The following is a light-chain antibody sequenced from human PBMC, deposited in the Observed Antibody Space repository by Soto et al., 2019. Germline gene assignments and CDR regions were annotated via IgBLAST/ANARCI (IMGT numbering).Light chain of an antibody. CDR1: QSVSSSY. V-gene: IGKV3D-15*01. J-gene: IGKJ1*01. CDR2: GAS. Sequence: EIMMTQSPATLSVSPGGRATLSCRASQSVSSSYLAWYQQKPGQAPRLLIYGASSRATGIPDRFSGTGSGTEFTLTISSLQSEDFALYYCQQYNDWPLTFGQGTKVDIK. CDR3: QQYNDWPLT.